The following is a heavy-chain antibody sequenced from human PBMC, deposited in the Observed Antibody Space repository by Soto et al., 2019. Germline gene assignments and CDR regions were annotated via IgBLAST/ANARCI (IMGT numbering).Heavy chain of an antibody. D-gene: IGHD5-12*01. CDR1: GGSISSDDYF. V-gene: IGHV4-30-4*01. Sequence: ASETLSLTCTVSGGSISSDDYFWSWIRQPPGKGLEWIGYIHHSGTTYYSPSLKSRVTISVDRSTNQFSLKLSSVTAADTAVYYCARNSGYYMGATLDYWGRGTLVTVSS. CDR2: IHHSGTT. J-gene: IGHJ4*02. CDR3: ARNSGYYMGATLDY.